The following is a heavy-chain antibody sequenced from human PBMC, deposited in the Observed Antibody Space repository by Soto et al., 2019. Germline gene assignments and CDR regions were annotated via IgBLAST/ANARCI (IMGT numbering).Heavy chain of an antibody. D-gene: IGHD5-18*01. Sequence: GGSLRLSCAASGFTFSSYAMSWVRQAPGKGLEWVSAISGSGGSTYYADSVKGRFTISRDNSKNTLYLQMNSLRSEDTAVYYCAKATQTIQLWYLFDYWGQGTLVTVSS. V-gene: IGHV3-23*01. CDR1: GFTFSSYA. CDR2: ISGSGGST. J-gene: IGHJ4*02. CDR3: AKATQTIQLWYLFDY.